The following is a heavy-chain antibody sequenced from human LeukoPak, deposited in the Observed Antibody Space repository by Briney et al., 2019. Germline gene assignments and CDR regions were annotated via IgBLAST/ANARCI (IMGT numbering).Heavy chain of an antibody. CDR1: GGSISSHY. V-gene: IGHV4-59*11. Sequence: PSETLSLTCTVSGGSISSHYWSWIRQPPGKGLEWIGYIYYSGSTNYNPSLKSRVTISVDTSKNQFSLKLSSVTAADTAVYYCVREAEGLDYYFDYWGQGTLVTVSS. CDR2: IYYSGST. CDR3: VREAEGLDYYFDY. J-gene: IGHJ4*02. D-gene: IGHD3/OR15-3a*01.